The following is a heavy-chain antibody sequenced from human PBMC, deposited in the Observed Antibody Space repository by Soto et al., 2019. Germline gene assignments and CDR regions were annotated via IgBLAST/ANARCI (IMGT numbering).Heavy chain of an antibody. CDR3: ARAAGRDGYKCAH. J-gene: IGHJ4*02. V-gene: IGHV1-69*13. D-gene: IGHD5-12*01. Sequence: GASVKVSFKASGGTFSSYAISWVRQAPGQGLEWMGGIIPIFGTANYAQKFQGRVTITADESTSTAYMELSSLRSEDTAVYYCARAAGRDGYKCAHWGQGTLVTVSS. CDR2: IIPIFGTA. CDR1: GGTFSSYA.